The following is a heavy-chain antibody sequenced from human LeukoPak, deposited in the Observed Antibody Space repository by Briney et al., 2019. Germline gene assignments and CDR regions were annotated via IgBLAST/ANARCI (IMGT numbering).Heavy chain of an antibody. Sequence: SETLSLTCTVSGGSISSYYWNWIRQPPGKGLEWIGYIYYSGSTNYNPSLKSRVTISVDTSKNQFSLKLSSVTAADTAVYYCARDKDWNRRRFDYWGQGTLVTVSS. V-gene: IGHV4-59*12. CDR3: ARDKDWNRRRFDY. CDR1: GGSISSYY. J-gene: IGHJ4*02. CDR2: IYYSGST. D-gene: IGHD1-1*01.